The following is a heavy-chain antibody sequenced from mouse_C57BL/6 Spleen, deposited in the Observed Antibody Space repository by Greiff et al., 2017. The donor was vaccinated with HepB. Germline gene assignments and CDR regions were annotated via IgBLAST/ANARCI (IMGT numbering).Heavy chain of an antibody. V-gene: IGHV5-2*01. CDR1: EYEFPSHD. D-gene: IGHD3-3*01. Sequence: VQLQQSGGGLVQPGESLKLSCESNEYEFPSHDMSWVRKTPEKRLELVAAINSDGGSTYYPDTMERRFIISRNNNEKTLYLQMSSLRSEATALYYCARQAGYWYFDVWGTGTTVTVSS. CDR3: ARQAGYWYFDV. J-gene: IGHJ1*03. CDR2: INSDGGST.